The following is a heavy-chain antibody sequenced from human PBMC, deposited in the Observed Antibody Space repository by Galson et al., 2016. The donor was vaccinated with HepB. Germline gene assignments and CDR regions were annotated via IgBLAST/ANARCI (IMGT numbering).Heavy chain of an antibody. J-gene: IGHJ3*02. V-gene: IGHV3-30*04. Sequence: SLRLSCAASGFTFGNYAMHWVRQAPGKGLEWVAVISFDGSSQFYSDSVRGRFSISRDNSRNTLYLQRNSLRPADTSIYYCAREADISEAFDIWGQGTMVSVSS. D-gene: IGHD3-3*02. CDR1: GFTFGNYA. CDR3: AREADISEAFDI. CDR2: ISFDGSSQ.